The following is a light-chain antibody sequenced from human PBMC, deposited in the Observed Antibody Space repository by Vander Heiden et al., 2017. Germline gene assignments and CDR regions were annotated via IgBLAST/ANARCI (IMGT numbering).Light chain of an antibody. CDR1: QSVLDTSSNKNF. CDR3: QQYYSTPFT. J-gene: IGKJ3*01. CDR2: WAS. V-gene: IGKV4-1*01. Sequence: DIVMTQSPDSLAVSLGERATINCKSSQSVLDTSSNKNFLAWYQQKPGHPPKLLFYWASARESGVPDRFSGSGAGTDFTLTISGLQAEDVAVYYCQQYYSTPFTFGPGTKVDIK.